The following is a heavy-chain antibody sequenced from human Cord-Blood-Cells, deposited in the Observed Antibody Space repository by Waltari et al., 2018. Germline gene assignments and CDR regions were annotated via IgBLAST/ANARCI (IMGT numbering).Heavy chain of an antibody. Sequence: QVQLVQSGAEVKKPGASVKVSCKVSGYTLTELSMHWVRQAPGKGLEWMGGLDPEDGETIDAQKFQGRVTMTEDTSTDTAYMELSSLRSEDTAVYYCATTSLGYDFWSGYYTGAFDIWGQGTMVTVSS. V-gene: IGHV1-24*01. CDR2: LDPEDGET. CDR1: GYTLTELS. CDR3: ATTSLGYDFWSGYYTGAFDI. D-gene: IGHD3-3*01. J-gene: IGHJ3*02.